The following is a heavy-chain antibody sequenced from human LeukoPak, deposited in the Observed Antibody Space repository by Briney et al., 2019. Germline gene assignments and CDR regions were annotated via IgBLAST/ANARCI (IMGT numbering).Heavy chain of an antibody. CDR1: GGSISSGGYY. CDR2: IYYSGST. D-gene: IGHD2-2*01. Sequence: PSETLSLTCTVSGGSISSGGYYWSWIRQHPGKGLEWIGYIYYSGSTYYNPSLKSRVTISVDTSKNQFPLKLSSVTAADTAVYYCARETPSLGVVPATHLDYWGQGTLVTVSS. J-gene: IGHJ4*02. V-gene: IGHV4-31*03. CDR3: ARETPSLGVVPATHLDY.